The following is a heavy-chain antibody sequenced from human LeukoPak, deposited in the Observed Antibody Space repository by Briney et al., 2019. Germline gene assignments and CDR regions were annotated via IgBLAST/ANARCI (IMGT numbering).Heavy chain of an antibody. J-gene: IGHJ4*02. CDR1: GFTFSSYS. V-gene: IGHV3-21*01. D-gene: IGHD2-2*01. CDR2: ISSSSSYI. CDR3: ARGAWYCSSTSCYFDY. Sequence: GGSLRLSCAASGFTFSSYSMNWVRQAPGKGLEWVSSISSSSSYIYYADSVEGRFTISRDNAKNSLYLQMNSLRAEDTAVYYCARGAWYCSSTSCYFDYWGQGTLVTVPS.